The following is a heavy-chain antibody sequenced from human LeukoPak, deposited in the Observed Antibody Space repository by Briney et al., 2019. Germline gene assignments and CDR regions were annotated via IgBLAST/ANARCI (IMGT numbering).Heavy chain of an antibody. J-gene: IGHJ6*02. CDR2: IWNDGSDK. CDR3: ARRGMDV. CDR1: GFSLRGYG. Sequence: GGSPRLSCAAAGFSLRGYGMHWGRQAPGKGLEWVAVIWNDGSDKYYADSVKGRFTISRDNSKNTLYLQMNSLRAEDTAVYYCARRGMDVWGQGTTVTAPS. V-gene: IGHV3-33*01.